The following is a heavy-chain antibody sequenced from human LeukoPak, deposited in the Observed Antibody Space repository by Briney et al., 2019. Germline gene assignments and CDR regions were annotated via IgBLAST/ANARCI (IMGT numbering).Heavy chain of an antibody. CDR1: GGSISSYY. Sequence: SETLSLTCTVSGGSISSYYWSWIRQPPGKGLEWVGYIYSSGSTNYNPSLKSRVTISVDTSKNQFSLKLSSVTAADTAVYYCAREYGGVDYWGQGTLVTVSS. CDR3: AREYGGVDY. D-gene: IGHD4-23*01. J-gene: IGHJ4*02. CDR2: IYSSGST. V-gene: IGHV4-59*01.